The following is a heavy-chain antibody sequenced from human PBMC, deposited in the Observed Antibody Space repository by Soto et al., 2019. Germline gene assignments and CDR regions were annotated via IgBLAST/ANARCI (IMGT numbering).Heavy chain of an antibody. Sequence: QLHLQQWGAGLLKPSETLSLTCAVNGGSLSGYYWSWIRQPPGKGLEWIGEINNRGSTDYTPSLKSRVPISADTSKNQFSLKLSSVTAADTAVYYCAKGLLGGAASWGQGTLVTVSS. CDR1: GGSLSGYY. V-gene: IGHV4-34*01. J-gene: IGHJ3*01. CDR2: INNRGST. D-gene: IGHD1-26*01. CDR3: AKGLLGGAAS.